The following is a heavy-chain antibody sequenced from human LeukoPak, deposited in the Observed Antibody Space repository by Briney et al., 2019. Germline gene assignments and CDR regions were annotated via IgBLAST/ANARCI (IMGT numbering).Heavy chain of an antibody. J-gene: IGHJ5*02. D-gene: IGHD3-10*01. CDR3: AREVSLGPLWFGELLSRLYNWFDP. Sequence: PGGSLRLSCAASGFTFSSYWMSWVRQAPGKGLEWVANIKQDGSEKYYVDSVKGRFTISRDSAKNSLYLQMNSLRAEDTAVYYCAREVSLGPLWFGELLSRLYNWFDPWGQGTLVTVSS. CDR1: GFTFSSYW. CDR2: IKQDGSEK. V-gene: IGHV3-7*01.